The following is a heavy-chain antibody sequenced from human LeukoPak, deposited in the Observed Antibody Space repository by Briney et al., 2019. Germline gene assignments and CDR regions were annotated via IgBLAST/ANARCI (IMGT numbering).Heavy chain of an antibody. V-gene: IGHV3-48*03. J-gene: IGHJ4*02. CDR2: ISSSGSTI. D-gene: IGHD5-18*01. Sequence: GGSLRLSCAASGFIFSSYEMNWVRQAPGKGLEWVSYISSSGSTIYYADSVKGRFTISRDNAKNSPYLQMNSLRAEDTAVYYCRAGGYSYGLPDYWGQGTLVTVSS. CDR1: GFIFSSYE. CDR3: RAGGYSYGLPDY.